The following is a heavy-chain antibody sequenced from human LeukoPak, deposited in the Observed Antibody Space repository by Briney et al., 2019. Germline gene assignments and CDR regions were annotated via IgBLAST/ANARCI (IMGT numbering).Heavy chain of an antibody. CDR3: TTPSARESRGYDGFPDY. Sequence: PGGSLRLSCAASGFTFSNAWMSWVRQAPGKGLEWVGRIKSKTDGGTTDYAAPVKGRFTISRDDSKNTLYLQMNSLKTEDTAVYYCTTPSARESRGYDGFPDYWGQGTLVTVSS. V-gene: IGHV3-15*01. CDR2: IKSKTDGGTT. J-gene: IGHJ4*02. D-gene: IGHD5-12*01. CDR1: GFTFSNAW.